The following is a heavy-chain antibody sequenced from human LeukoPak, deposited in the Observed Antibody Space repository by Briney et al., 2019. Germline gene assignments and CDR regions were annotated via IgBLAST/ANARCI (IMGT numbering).Heavy chain of an antibody. CDR2: IYSVGSP. Sequence: SETLSLTCTVSGASISDYYWGWIRQPPGKGLEWIGHIYSVGSPTCSPSLMSRVSISVDTSKNQFSLELSSVTAADTAVYCARRFRTGGNLHHDAYDVWGQGTVVTASS. V-gene: IGHV4-4*09. CDR3: ARRFRTGGNLHHDAYDV. CDR1: GASISDYY. D-gene: IGHD1-14*01. J-gene: IGHJ3*01.